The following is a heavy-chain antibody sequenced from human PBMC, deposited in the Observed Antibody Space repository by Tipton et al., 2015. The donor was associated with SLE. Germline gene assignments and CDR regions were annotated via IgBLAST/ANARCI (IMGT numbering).Heavy chain of an antibody. CDR1: GCTFTSYG. Sequence: LVQSGVEVKKPGASVKVSCKASGCTFTSYGICWVRQAPGQGLEWMGWISAYNGDTNYAQKFQGRVTMTTDTSTRTAYMDLRSLRSDDTAVYYCARDALYYRNAFDIWGQGTMVTVSS. J-gene: IGHJ3*02. CDR3: ARDALYYRNAFDI. V-gene: IGHV1-18*01. D-gene: IGHD1-14*01. CDR2: ISAYNGDT.